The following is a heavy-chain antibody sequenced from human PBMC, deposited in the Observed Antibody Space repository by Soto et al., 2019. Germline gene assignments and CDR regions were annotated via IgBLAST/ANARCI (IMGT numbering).Heavy chain of an antibody. V-gene: IGHV3-11*01. CDR3: ARDALDFASLFDY. CDR1: GFIFNDCY. J-gene: IGHJ4*02. CDR2: ISDSGSII. Sequence: QVQLVESGGGLVKPGGSLRLSCAASGFIFNDCYMSWIRQAPGKGLEWVSYISDSGSIIYSADSVKGRFTISRDNAKNSLYLPMNTLRAEDTAVYYCARDALDFASLFDYWGQGTLVAVS. D-gene: IGHD1-1*01.